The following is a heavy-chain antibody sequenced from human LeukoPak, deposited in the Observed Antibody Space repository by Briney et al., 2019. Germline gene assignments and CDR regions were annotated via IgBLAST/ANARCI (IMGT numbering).Heavy chain of an antibody. CDR2: NYHSGST. CDR1: GYSISSGYY. J-gene: IGHJ2*01. CDR3: ARQTPVYCTNGVCYYWYFDL. Sequence: SETLSLTCAVSGYSISSGYYWGWLRQPPGKGLEWIGSNYHSGSTYYNPSLKSRVTISVDTPKNQFSLKLSSVTAADTAVYYCARQTPVYCTNGVCYYWYFDLWGRGTLVTVSS. V-gene: IGHV4-38-2*01. D-gene: IGHD2-8*01.